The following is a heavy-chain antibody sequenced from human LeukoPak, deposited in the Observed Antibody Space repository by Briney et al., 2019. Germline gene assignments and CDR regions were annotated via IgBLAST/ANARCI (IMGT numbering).Heavy chain of an antibody. V-gene: IGHV3-9*03. J-gene: IGHJ6*03. CDR2: ISWNSGSI. CDR3: AKSAVANYYYYYMDV. CDR1: GVTVSSNY. Sequence: PGGSLRLSCAASGVTVSSNYMSWVRQAPGKGLEWVSGISWNSGSIGYADSVKGRFTISRDNAKNSLYLQMNSLRAEDMALYYCAKSAVANYYYYYMDVWGKGTTVTVSS. D-gene: IGHD6-19*01.